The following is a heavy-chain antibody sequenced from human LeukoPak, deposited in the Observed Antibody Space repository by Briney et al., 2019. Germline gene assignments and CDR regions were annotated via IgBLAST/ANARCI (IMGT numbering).Heavy chain of an antibody. CDR1: GYTLTELS. J-gene: IGHJ4*02. D-gene: IGHD2-15*01. CDR2: INPNSGGT. CDR3: ARDGVVVVAATPSHGY. Sequence: ASVKVSCKVSGYTLTELSMHWVRQAPGQGLEWMGRINPNSGGTNYAQKFQGWVTMTRDTSISTADMELSRLRSDETDVYYCARDGVVVVAATPSHGYWGQGTLVTVSS. V-gene: IGHV1-2*04.